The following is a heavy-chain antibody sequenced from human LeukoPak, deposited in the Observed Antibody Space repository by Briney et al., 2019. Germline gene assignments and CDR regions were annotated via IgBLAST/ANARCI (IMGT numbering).Heavy chain of an antibody. V-gene: IGHV1-69-2*01. D-gene: IGHD3-22*01. J-gene: IGHJ4*02. CDR2: VDPEDGET. Sequence: APVKVSCKASGGTFSSYAISWVQQARGKGLEWMGLVDPEDGETIYAEKFQGRVTITADTSTDTAYMELSSLRSEDTAVYYCATGLYDSTGGDFDYWGQGTLVTVSS. CDR3: ATGLYDSTGGDFDY. CDR1: GGTFSSYA.